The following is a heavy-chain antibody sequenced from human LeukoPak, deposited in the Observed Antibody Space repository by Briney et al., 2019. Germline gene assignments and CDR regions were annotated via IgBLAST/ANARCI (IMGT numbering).Heavy chain of an antibody. V-gene: IGHV1-18*01. CDR3: ARDRGIGCSSTSCYYY. D-gene: IGHD2-2*01. Sequence: ASVKVSCKASGYTFTSYGISWVRQAPGRGLEWMGWISAYNGNTNYAQKLQGRVTMTTDTSTSTAYMELRSLRSDDTAVYYCARDRGIGCSSTSCYYYWGQGTLVTVSS. J-gene: IGHJ4*02. CDR2: ISAYNGNT. CDR1: GYTFTSYG.